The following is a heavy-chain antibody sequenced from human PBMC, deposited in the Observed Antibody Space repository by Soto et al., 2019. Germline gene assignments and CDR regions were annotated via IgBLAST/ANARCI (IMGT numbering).Heavy chain of an antibody. Sequence: QVQLVESGGGLVKPGGPLRLSCAASGFTFSDYYMSWIRQAPGKGLEWVSYISSGGSPIYYTDSVKGRFTISRDNGENSLYLQMNSLRAEDTAVYYCARDPRYCSGGSCYSAGENHYYYYIDVWGKGTTVTVSS. CDR1: GFTFSDYY. J-gene: IGHJ6*03. D-gene: IGHD2-15*01. CDR2: ISSGGSPI. CDR3: ARDPRYCSGGSCYSAGENHYYYYIDV. V-gene: IGHV3-11*01.